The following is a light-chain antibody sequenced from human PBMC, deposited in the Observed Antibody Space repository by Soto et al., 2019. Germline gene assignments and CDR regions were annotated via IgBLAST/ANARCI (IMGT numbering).Light chain of an antibody. CDR2: AAS. CDR3: QQANSPPLT. V-gene: IGKV1-12*01. J-gene: IGKJ4*01. Sequence: DIQMTQSPSSVSASVGDRVTITCRARERINTYLAWYQQQPGKAPKLLIYAASSLQSGVPSRFSGSGSGTEFTLTISNLQPEDFATYYCQQANSPPLTFGGGTKVDI. CDR1: ERINTY.